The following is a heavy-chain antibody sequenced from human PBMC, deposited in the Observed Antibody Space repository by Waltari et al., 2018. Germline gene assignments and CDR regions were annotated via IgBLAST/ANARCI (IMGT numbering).Heavy chain of an antibody. CDR1: GFTVSSNY. V-gene: IGHV3-66*02. CDR2: SYSGCST. Sequence: EVQLVESGGGLVQPGGSLRLSCAASGFTVSSNYMSWVRQAQGKGLEWVSVSYSGCSTYYADSVKGRFTISRDNSKNTLYLQMNSLRAEDTAVYYCARAPLETYPRDYYYGMDVWGQGTTVTVSS. D-gene: IGHD1-1*01. CDR3: ARAPLETYPRDYYYGMDV. J-gene: IGHJ6*02.